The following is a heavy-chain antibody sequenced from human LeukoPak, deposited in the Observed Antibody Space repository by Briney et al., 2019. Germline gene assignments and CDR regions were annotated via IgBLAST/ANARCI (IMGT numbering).Heavy chain of an antibody. Sequence: GGSLRLSCAASGFTFDDYAMHWVRQAPGKGLEWVSGVSWNSGSIGYADSVKGRFTISRDNAKNSLYLQMNSLRAEDTALYYCARDRSYGSGNHFGYWGQGTLVTVSS. CDR3: ARDRSYGSGNHFGY. D-gene: IGHD3-10*01. J-gene: IGHJ4*02. V-gene: IGHV3-9*01. CDR2: VSWNSGSI. CDR1: GFTFDDYA.